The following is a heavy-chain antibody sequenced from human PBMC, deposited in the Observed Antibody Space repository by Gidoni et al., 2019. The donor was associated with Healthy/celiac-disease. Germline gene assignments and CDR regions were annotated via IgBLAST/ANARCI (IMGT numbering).Heavy chain of an antibody. CDR3: ARNRIAVAGSIDY. J-gene: IGHJ4*02. D-gene: IGHD6-19*01. V-gene: IGHV4-61*02. CDR2: IYTSGST. Sequence: QVQLQESGPGLVKPSQTLSPTCTVPGGSISSGSYYWSWIRQPAGKGLEWIGRIYTSGSTNYNPSLKSRVTMSVDTSKNQFSLKLSSVTAADTAVYYCARNRIAVAGSIDYWGQGTLVTVSS. CDR1: GGSISSGSYY.